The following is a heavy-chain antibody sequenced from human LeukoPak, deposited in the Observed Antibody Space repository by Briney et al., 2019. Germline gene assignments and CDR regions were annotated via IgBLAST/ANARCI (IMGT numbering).Heavy chain of an antibody. CDR3: AAVGVATDYFDY. CDR2: MSPNSGDT. J-gene: IGHJ4*02. V-gene: IGHV1-8*01. D-gene: IGHD5-12*01. Sequence: ASVKVSCKASGYTFTSYDINWVRHATGQGLEWMGWMSPNSGDTGYAQKFQGRVTMTRDTSISTAFMELTSLRSEDTAVYYCAAVGVATDYFDYWGQGTLVTVSS. CDR1: GYTFTSYD.